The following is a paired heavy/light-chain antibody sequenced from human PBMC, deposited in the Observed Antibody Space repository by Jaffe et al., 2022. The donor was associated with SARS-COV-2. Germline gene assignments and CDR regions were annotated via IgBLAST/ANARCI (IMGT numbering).Light chain of an antibody. V-gene: IGKV3-20*01. CDR2: AAS. CDR1: QSVSSSY. CDR3: QQYGSSPLIT. Sequence: EIVLTQSPGTLSLSPGERATLSCRASQSVSSSYLAWYQQKPGQAPRLLIYAASSRATGIPDRFSGSGSGTDFTLTISGLEPEDFAVYYCQQYGSSPLITFGQGTRLEIK. J-gene: IGKJ5*01.
Heavy chain of an antibody. CDR1: GGSISTSSYY. Sequence: QLQLQESGPGLVKPSETLSLTCTVSGGSISTSSYYWGWIRQPPGKGLEWIGSIYYSGSTYYNPSLQSRVTISVDTSKNQFSLKVSSVTATDTAVYYCARRRHSGSYRWFDPWGQGTLVTVSS. D-gene: IGHD1-26*01. CDR3: ARRRHSGSYRWFDP. CDR2: IYYSGST. V-gene: IGHV4-39*01. J-gene: IGHJ5*02.